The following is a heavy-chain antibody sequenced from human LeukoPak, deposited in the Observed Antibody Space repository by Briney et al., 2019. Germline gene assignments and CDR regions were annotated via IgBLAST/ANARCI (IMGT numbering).Heavy chain of an antibody. CDR2: IYYSGST. Sequence: SETLSLTCTVSGGSISSYYWSWIRQPPGKGLEWIGYIYYSGSTNYNPSLKSRVTISVDTSKNQFSLKLSSVTAADTAVYYCARDPVSTMIVGGFDLWGRGTLVTVSS. D-gene: IGHD3-22*01. CDR1: GGSISSYY. CDR3: ARDPVSTMIVGGFDL. J-gene: IGHJ2*01. V-gene: IGHV4-59*01.